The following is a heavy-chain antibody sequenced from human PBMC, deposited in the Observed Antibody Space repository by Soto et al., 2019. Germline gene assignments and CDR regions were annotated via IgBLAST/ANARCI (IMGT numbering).Heavy chain of an antibody. D-gene: IGHD1-26*01. V-gene: IGHV4-59*01. CDR1: GDSISTYY. J-gene: IGHJ4*02. CDR3: ASGGGYHDY. CDR2: INYSGST. Sequence: ASETLSLTCTVSGDSISTYYWNWIRQPPGKGLEWIGYINYSGSTNYNPSLKSRVTISVDTSKNQFSLKLTSVTAADTALYYCASGGGYHDYRGQGTVVTVSS.